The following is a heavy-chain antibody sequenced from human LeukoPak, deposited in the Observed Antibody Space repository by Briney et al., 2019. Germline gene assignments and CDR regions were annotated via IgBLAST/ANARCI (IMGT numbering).Heavy chain of an antibody. V-gene: IGHV1-2*02. Sequence: ASVKVSCKASGYTFTGYYMHWVRQAPGQGLEWMGWINPNSGGTNYAQKFQGRVTMTRDTSISTAYMELSRLRPDDTAVYYCARDPGIAVAGTSYYFDYWGQGTLVTVSS. J-gene: IGHJ4*02. CDR2: INPNSGGT. CDR3: ARDPGIAVAGTSYYFDY. CDR1: GYTFTGYY. D-gene: IGHD6-19*01.